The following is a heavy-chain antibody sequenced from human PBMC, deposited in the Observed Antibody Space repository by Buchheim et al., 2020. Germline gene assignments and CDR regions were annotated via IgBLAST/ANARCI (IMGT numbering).Heavy chain of an antibody. V-gene: IGHV3-48*03. J-gene: IGHJ6*02. CDR2: IRSSGSTT. D-gene: IGHD3-10*01. Sequence: EVQLVESGGGLVQPGGSLRLSCAASGFTFSSYEMNWVRQAPGKGLEWVSYIRSSGSTTYYADSVKGRFTISSDNAKNSLYLQMNSLRAEDTAVYYCAKLGPRFREDAEWGMDVWGQGTT. CDR3: AKLGPRFREDAEWGMDV. CDR1: GFTFSSYE.